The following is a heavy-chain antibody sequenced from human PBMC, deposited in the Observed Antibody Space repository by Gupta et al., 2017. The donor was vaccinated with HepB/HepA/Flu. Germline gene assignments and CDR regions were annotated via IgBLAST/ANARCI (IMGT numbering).Heavy chain of an antibody. Sequence: EVQLVESGGQSTQPGGSLRLSCVGSGFTFSSYSMMWVRQAPGKGLEWLSHITTTGDSTDYAESVKGRFTVSRDNAKNSLYLQMTRRRDDDTAVYYCARDVDWALDYWGRGTLVTVS. CDR3: ARDVDWALDY. CDR1: GFTFSSYS. CDR2: ITTTGDST. D-gene: IGHD3-9*01. V-gene: IGHV3-48*02. J-gene: IGHJ4*02.